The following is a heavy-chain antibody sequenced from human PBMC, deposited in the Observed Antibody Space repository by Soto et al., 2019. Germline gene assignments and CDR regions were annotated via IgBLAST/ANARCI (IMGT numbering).Heavy chain of an antibody. CDR1: GYTFTSYG. J-gene: IGHJ6*02. CDR2: ISAYNGNT. Sequence: ASVKVSCKASGYTFTSYGISWVRQAPGQGLEWLGWISAYNGNTNYAQKLQGRVTMTTDTSTSTAYMELRSLRSDDTAVYYCAREDYYDSSGYYRGYYYYYYGMDVWGQGTTVTVAS. D-gene: IGHD3-22*01. CDR3: AREDYYDSSGYYRGYYYYYYGMDV. V-gene: IGHV1-18*01.